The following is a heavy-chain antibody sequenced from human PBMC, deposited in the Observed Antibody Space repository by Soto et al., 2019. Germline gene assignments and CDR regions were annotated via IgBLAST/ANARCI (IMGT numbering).Heavy chain of an antibody. Sequence: SETLSLTCTVSGGSIRSGGYYWSWIRQHPGKGLEWIGYIYYSGSTYYDPSLKSRVTISVDTSKKEFSLKLSSGSAADTAVYDCAREDGDDFLSGWPDAFDFWCQGTMVIVSS. CDR2: IYYSGST. CDR3: AREDGDDFLSGWPDAFDF. J-gene: IGHJ3*01. CDR1: GGSIRSGGYY. D-gene: IGHD3-3*01. V-gene: IGHV4-31*03.